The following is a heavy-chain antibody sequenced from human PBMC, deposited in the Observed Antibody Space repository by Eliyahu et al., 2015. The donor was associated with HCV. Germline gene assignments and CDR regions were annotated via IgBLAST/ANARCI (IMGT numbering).Heavy chain of an antibody. CDR3: AKMNMRHIVVVTAIPGRFDP. CDR2: ISGSGGST. CDR1: GFTFSSXA. J-gene: IGHJ5*02. D-gene: IGHD2-21*02. Sequence: EVQLLESGGGLVQPGGSLRLXCAASGFTFSSXAXSWVRQAPGKGVGWVSAISGSGGSTYYADSVKGRFTISRDNSKNTLYLQMNSLRAEDTAVYYCAKMNMRHIVVVTAIPGRFDPWGQGTLVTVSS. V-gene: IGHV3-23*01.